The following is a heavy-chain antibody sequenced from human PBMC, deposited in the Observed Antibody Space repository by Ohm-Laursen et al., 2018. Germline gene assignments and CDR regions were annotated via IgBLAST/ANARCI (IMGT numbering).Heavy chain of an antibody. V-gene: IGHV3-23*01. Sequence: SLRLSCAASGFTFSSDAMSWDRQAPGKGLEWVSSISGSGATTYNADSVKGRFTISRDNSKNTLYLQMNSLRAEDTAVYYCAKIVGGRYYYFDYWGQGFLVTVSS. CDR1: GFTFSSDA. CDR2: ISGSGATT. J-gene: IGHJ4*02. D-gene: IGHD1-26*01. CDR3: AKIVGGRYYYFDY.